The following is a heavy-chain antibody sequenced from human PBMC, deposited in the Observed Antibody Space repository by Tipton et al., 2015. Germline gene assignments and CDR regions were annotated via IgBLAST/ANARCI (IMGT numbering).Heavy chain of an antibody. V-gene: IGHV3-23*01. CDR2: ISGSGGST. D-gene: IGHD3-10*01. J-gene: IGHJ4*02. CDR1: GFTFSSYA. Sequence: SLRLSCAASGFTFSSYAMSWVRQAPGKGLEWVSAISGSGGSTYYADSVKGRFTISRDNSKNTLYLQMNSLRAEDTAVYYCTTDYMFTSASDYFDHWGQGTLVTVSS. CDR3: TTDYMFTSASDYFDH.